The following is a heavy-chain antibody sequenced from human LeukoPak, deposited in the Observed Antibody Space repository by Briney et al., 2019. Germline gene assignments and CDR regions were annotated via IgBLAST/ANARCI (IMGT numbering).Heavy chain of an antibody. V-gene: IGHV3-23*01. CDR3: AKGRGSESYYFFDY. Sequence: GGSLGLSCAASGFTFSRYAMSWVRQAPGKGLEGVSANSGSGGSKYYADFVKGRVTISRDNSKNTLYLQMNSLRAEDTAVYYCAKGRGSESYYFFDYWGQGTLVTVSS. J-gene: IGHJ4*02. CDR1: GFTFSRYA. CDR2: NSGSGGSK. D-gene: IGHD3-10*01.